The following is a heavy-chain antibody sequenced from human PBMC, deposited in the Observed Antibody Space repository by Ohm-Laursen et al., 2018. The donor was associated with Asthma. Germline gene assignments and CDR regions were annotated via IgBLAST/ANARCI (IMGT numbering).Heavy chain of an antibody. J-gene: IGHJ4*02. CDR2: INSAGDT. D-gene: IGHD1-1*01. V-gene: IGHV3-66*01. CDR1: GFTFSSYA. CDR3: ARGGGRYLIDD. Sequence: SLRLSSSASGFTFSSYAMSWVRQAPGKGLEWVSLINSAGDTKYADSVKGRFTFSRDNSKNTLFLQMDSLRVEDTAVYYCARGGGRYLIDDWGQGTVVTVSS.